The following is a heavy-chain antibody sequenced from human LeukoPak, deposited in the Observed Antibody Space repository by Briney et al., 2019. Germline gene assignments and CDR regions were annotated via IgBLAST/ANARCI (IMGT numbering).Heavy chain of an antibody. D-gene: IGHD5-24*01. CDR1: GYTFTSYA. CDR2: ISTNTGNP. CDR3: ARVIGRRDGYNLVGTQRADAFDI. J-gene: IGHJ3*02. Sequence: ASVKVSCKASGYTFTSYAMNWVRQAPGQGLEWMGWISTNTGNPTYAQGFTGRFVFSLDTSVSTAYLQISSLKAEDTAVYYCARVIGRRDGYNLVGTQRADAFDIWGQGTMVTVSS. V-gene: IGHV7-4-1*02.